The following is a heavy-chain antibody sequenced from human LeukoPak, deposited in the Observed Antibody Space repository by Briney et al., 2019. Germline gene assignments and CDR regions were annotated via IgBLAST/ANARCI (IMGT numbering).Heavy chain of an antibody. CDR2: INHSGST. CDR3: AKGAPMIGGDY. D-gene: IGHD3-22*01. CDR1: GGSIISHY. J-gene: IGHJ4*02. V-gene: IGHV4-34*01. Sequence: SSETLSLTCTVSGGSIISHYWSWIRQPPGKGLEWIGEINHSGSTNYNPSLKSRVTISVDTSKNQFSLKLSSVTAADTAVYYCAKGAPMIGGDYWGQGTLVTVSS.